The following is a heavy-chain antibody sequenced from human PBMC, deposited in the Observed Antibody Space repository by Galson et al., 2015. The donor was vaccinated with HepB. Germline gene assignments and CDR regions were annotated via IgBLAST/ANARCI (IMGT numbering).Heavy chain of an antibody. CDR3: ARETTVTYFLYYYYGMDV. J-gene: IGHJ6*02. V-gene: IGHV3-30*04. Sequence: SMRLSCAASGFTFSSYAMHWVRQAPGKGLEWVAVISYDGSNKYYADSVKGRFTISRDNSKNTLYLQMNSLRAEDTAVYYCARETTVTYFLYYYYGMDVWGQGTTVTVSS. CDR1: GFTFSSYA. D-gene: IGHD4-17*01. CDR2: ISYDGSNK.